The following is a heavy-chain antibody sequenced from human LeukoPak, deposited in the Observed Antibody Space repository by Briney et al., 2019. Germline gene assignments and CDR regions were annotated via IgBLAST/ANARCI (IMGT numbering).Heavy chain of an antibody. CDR1: GGSISSYY. J-gene: IGHJ3*02. CDR3: AREKYFDPPGAFDI. CDR2: IYYSGST. Sequence: SETLSLTCTVSGGSISSYYWSWIRQPPGKGLEWIGYIYYSGSTSYNPSLKSRVTISVDTSKNQFSLKLSSVTAADTAVYYCAREKYFDPPGAFDIWGQGTMVTVSS. V-gene: IGHV4-59*01. D-gene: IGHD3-9*01.